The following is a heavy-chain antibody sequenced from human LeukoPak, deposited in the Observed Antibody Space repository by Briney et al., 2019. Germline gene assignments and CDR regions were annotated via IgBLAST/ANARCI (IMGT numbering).Heavy chain of an antibody. CDR2: IYHDGRT. CDR1: GYSISSGYC. D-gene: IGHD3-10*01. Sequence: PSETLSLTCTVSGYSISSGYCWGWIRRPPGKGLEWIGTIYHDGRTYFNPSLKSRVTISLDTSKNQFSLKLSSVTAADTAVYHCARESQSVLWFGAHLWGHGTLVTVSS. J-gene: IGHJ4*01. V-gene: IGHV4-38-2*02. CDR3: ARESQSVLWFGAHL.